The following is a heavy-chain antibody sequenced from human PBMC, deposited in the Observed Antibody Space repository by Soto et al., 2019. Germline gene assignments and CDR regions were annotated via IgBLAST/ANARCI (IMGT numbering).Heavy chain of an antibody. V-gene: IGHV1-24*01. CDR2: FDPEGGEV. CDR1: GDTLTELS. Sequence: ASAKVPCKIFGDTLTELSIHWVRQAPGKGLEWMGGFDPEGGEVIYAQKWHGRVTVTEDTVTDTAYMELSGLNSDDTAVYYGASPTPRRGAMISNIGFVLWGQGTPVTVSS. CDR3: ASPTPRRGAMISNIGFVL. J-gene: IGHJ4*02. D-gene: IGHD3-10*01.